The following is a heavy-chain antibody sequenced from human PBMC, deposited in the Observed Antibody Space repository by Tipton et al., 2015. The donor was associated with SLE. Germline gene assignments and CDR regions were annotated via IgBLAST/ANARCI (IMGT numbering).Heavy chain of an antibody. V-gene: IGHV3-30*02. CDR1: GYTFTGYY. Sequence: SGAEVKKPGASVKVSCKASGYTFTGYYMHWVRQAPGKGLEWVAFIRYDGSNKYYADSVKGRFTISRDNAKNSLYLQMNSLRAEDTAVYYCAREVGRWNYALDWGQGTLVTVSS. CDR3: AREVGRWNYALD. CDR2: IRYDGSNK. D-gene: IGHD1-7*01. J-gene: IGHJ4*02.